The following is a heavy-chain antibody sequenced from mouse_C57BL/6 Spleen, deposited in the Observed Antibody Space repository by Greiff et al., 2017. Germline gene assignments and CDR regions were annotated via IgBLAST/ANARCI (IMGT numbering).Heavy chain of an antibody. Sequence: QVQLQQSGAELVKPGASVKMSCKASGYTFTSYWITWVKQRPGQGLEWIGDIYPGSGSTNYNEKFKSKATLTVDTSSSTAYMQLSSLTSEDSAVYYCASELTGTLYFDYWGQGTTLTVSS. D-gene: IGHD4-1*01. J-gene: IGHJ2*01. CDR3: ASELTGTLYFDY. CDR2: IYPGSGST. CDR1: GYTFTSYW. V-gene: IGHV1-55*01.